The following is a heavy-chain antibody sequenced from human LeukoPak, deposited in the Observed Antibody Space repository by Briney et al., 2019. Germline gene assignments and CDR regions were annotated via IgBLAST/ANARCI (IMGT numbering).Heavy chain of an antibody. CDR1: GGTFSSYA. V-gene: IGHV1-69*04. CDR2: IIPIFGIA. Sequence: SVKVSCKASGGTFSSYAMSWVRQAPGQGLEWMGRIIPIFGIANYAQKFQGRVTITADKSTSTAYMELSSLRSEDTAVYYCARDYSNYGFDPWGQGTLVTVSS. J-gene: IGHJ5*02. CDR3: ARDYSNYGFDP. D-gene: IGHD4-11*01.